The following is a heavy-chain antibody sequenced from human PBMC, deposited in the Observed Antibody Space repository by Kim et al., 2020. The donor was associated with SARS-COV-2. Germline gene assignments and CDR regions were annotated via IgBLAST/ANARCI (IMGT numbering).Heavy chain of an antibody. D-gene: IGHD6-19*01. CDR1: GGSISSYY. V-gene: IGHV4-59*13. Sequence: SETLSLTCTVSGGSISSYYWSWIRQPPGKGLEWIGYIYYSGSTNYNPSLKSRVTISVDTSKNQFSLKLSSVTAADTAVYYCARSITTVAGRGFDYWGQGTLVTVSS. CDR3: ARSITTVAGRGFDY. CDR2: IYYSGST. J-gene: IGHJ4*02.